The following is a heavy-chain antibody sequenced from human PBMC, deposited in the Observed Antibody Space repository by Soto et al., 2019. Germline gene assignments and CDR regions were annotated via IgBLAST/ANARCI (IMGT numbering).Heavy chain of an antibody. CDR3: ARGPLVVLNYFES. J-gene: IGHJ4*02. CDR1: GGTFRNYP. Sequence: QVQLVQSGTEVKKPGSSVKVSCKASGGTFRNYPINWVRQAPGQGLERMGSIFPLTDIPDYAQNFQARLTISADKSTSTAYMELSSLTSDDTAMYFCARGPLVVLNYFESWGQGTLATVSS. CDR2: IFPLTDIP. V-gene: IGHV1-69*02.